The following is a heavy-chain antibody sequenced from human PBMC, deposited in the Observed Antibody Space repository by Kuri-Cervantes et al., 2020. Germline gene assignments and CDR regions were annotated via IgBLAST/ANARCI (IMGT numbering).Heavy chain of an antibody. Sequence: SETLSLTCTVSGGSISSYYWSWIRQPPGKGLEWIGYIYYSGSTYYNPSLKSRVTISVDTSKNQFSLKLSSVTAADTAVYYCARGGRGATANYYYGMDVWGQGTTVTVSS. CDR3: ARGGRGATANYYYGMDV. CDR1: GGSISSYY. J-gene: IGHJ6*02. V-gene: IGHV4-59*01. D-gene: IGHD1-26*01. CDR2: IYYSGST.